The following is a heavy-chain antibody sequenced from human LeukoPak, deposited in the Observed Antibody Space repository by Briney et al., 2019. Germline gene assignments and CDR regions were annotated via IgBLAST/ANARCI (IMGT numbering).Heavy chain of an antibody. V-gene: IGHV1-18*01. CDR2: ISAYNGNT. Sequence: ASVKVSCKASGYTLTSYGISWVRQAPGQGLEWMGWISAYNGNTNYAQKLQGRVTMTTDTSTSTAYMELRSLRSDDTAVYYCARAVDLDSSGWYPLYYYYGMDVWGQGTTVTVSS. J-gene: IGHJ6*02. CDR1: GYTLTSYG. D-gene: IGHD6-19*01. CDR3: ARAVDLDSSGWYPLYYYYGMDV.